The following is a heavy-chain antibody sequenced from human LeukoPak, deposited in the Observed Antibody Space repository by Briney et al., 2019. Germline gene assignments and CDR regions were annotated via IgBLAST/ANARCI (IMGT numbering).Heavy chain of an antibody. CDR3: ARVLMGDYVWGSYRGTNFDY. V-gene: IGHV4-34*01. Sequence: SETLSLTCAVYGGSFSGYYWSWLRQPPGKGLEWIGEINHSGSTNYNPSLKSRVTISVDTSKNQFSLKLSSVTAADTAVYYCARVLMGDYVWGSYRGTNFDYWGQGTLVTVSS. J-gene: IGHJ4*02. CDR1: GGSFSGYY. D-gene: IGHD3-16*02. CDR2: INHSGST.